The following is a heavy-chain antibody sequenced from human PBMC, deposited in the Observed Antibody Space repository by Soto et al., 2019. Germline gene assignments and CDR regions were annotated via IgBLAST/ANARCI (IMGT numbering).Heavy chain of an antibody. CDR1: GFTFSSYS. J-gene: IGHJ1*01. D-gene: IGHD2-2*02. Sequence: GGSLRLSCAASGFTFSSYSMNWVRQAPGKGLEWVSYISSSSSTIYYADSVKGRFTISRDNAKNSLYLQMNSLRAEDTAVYYCARGLGYCSSTSCYRVYYFQHWGQGTLVTVSS. CDR2: ISSSSSTI. CDR3: ARGLGYCSSTSCYRVYYFQH. V-gene: IGHV3-48*01.